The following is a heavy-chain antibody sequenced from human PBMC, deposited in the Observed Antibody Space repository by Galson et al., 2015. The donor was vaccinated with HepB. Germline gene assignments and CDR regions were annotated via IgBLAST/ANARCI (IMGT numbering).Heavy chain of an antibody. CDR2: IYYIGST. Sequence: SETLSLICTVSGGSISSSSYYWGWLRQPPGKGLEWIGSIYYIGSTYYNPSLKSRVTISVDTSKNQCSLKLRSVTAADTAVYYCARRYDFWSGKNYYYYMDVWGKGTPVTVSS. CDR3: ARRYDFWSGKNYYYYMDV. V-gene: IGHV4-39*01. J-gene: IGHJ6*03. CDR1: GGSISSSSYY. D-gene: IGHD3-3*01.